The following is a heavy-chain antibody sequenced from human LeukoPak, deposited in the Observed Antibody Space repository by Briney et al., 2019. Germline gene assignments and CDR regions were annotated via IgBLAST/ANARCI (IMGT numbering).Heavy chain of an antibody. CDR1: GFTVSGNY. V-gene: IGHV3-53*01. D-gene: IGHD4-23*01. CDR2: IYSAGTT. CDR3: GGGNVNRWNAFDI. Sequence: RPGGSLRLSCAASGFTVSGNYMSWVRQAPGKGLERVSYIYSAGTTYYADSVKGRFTISRDNSRNTLYLQINILRAEDTAVYYCGGGNVNRWNAFDIWGQGTMVTVSS. J-gene: IGHJ3*02.